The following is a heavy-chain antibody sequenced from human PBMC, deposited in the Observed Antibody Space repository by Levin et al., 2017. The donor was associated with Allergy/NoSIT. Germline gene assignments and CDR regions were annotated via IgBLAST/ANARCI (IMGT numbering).Heavy chain of an antibody. J-gene: IGHJ6*02. Sequence: ASETLSLTCTVSGGSISDDSYYWAWVRQPPGKGLEWVGSIYYDGSAYYNPSLKTRLSISVDTSKNQFSLRVNSVTAADTAVYYCAGEPNSPYYYHYGLDVWGPGTTVTVSS. D-gene: IGHD2/OR15-2a*01. CDR3: AGEPNSPYYYHYGLDV. CDR1: GGSISDDSYY. V-gene: IGHV4-39*07. CDR2: IYYDGSA.